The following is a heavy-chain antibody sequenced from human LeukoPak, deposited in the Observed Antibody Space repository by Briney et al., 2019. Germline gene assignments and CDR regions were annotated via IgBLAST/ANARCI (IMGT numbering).Heavy chain of an antibody. D-gene: IGHD1-26*01. CDR2: INHSGST. CDR3: ARYSIMGATIFDY. CDR1: GGSFSGNY. V-gene: IGHV4-34*01. Sequence: SETLSLTCAVYGGSFSGNYWSWIRQPPGKGLEWIGEINHSGSTNYNPSLKSRVTISVDTSKNQFSLKLSSVTAADTAVYYCARYSIMGATIFDYWGQGTLVTVSS. J-gene: IGHJ4*02.